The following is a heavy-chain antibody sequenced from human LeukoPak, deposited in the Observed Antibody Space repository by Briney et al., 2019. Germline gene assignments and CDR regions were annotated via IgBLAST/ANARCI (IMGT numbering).Heavy chain of an antibody. Sequence: PGGSLRLSCAASGFTFSSYGMHWVRQAPGQGLEWVTFIRYDGSNKYYADSVKGRFTISRDNSKNTLYLQMNSLRAEDTAVYYCAKSGYGSSWYDYWGQGTLVTVSS. CDR1: GFTFSSYG. CDR2: IRYDGSNK. V-gene: IGHV3-30*02. CDR3: AKSGYGSSWYDY. D-gene: IGHD6-13*01. J-gene: IGHJ4*02.